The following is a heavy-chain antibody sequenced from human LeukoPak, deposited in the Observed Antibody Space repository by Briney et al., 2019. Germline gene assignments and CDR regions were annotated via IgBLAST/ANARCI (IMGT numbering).Heavy chain of an antibody. CDR1: GYTFNSYG. D-gene: IGHD2-21*01. CDR2: SSGTGYNI. J-gene: IGHJ4*02. Sequence: GASVKVSCRASGYTFNSYGITWVRQAPGQGLEWMAWSSGTGYNIEYAQKFQDRVTMTTDTSTSTAYMELRSPRAEDTAVYYCAKSGAPPLWYFDYWGQGTLVTVSS. V-gene: IGHV1-18*01. CDR3: AKSGAPPLWYFDY.